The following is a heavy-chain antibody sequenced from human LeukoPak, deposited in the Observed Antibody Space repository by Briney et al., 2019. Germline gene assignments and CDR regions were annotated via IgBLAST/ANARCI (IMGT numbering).Heavy chain of an antibody. V-gene: IGHV3-33*08. Sequence: GESLRLSCAASGFTFSSYSMHWVRQAPGKGLEWVAVIWYDGSNKYYADFVKGRFTISRDHSKNTLYLQLKSLRADDTAVYYCARELEIAVSGTLGYWGQGTLVTVSS. CDR3: ARELEIAVSGTLGY. J-gene: IGHJ4*02. CDR2: IWYDGSNK. D-gene: IGHD6-19*01. CDR1: GFTFSSYS.